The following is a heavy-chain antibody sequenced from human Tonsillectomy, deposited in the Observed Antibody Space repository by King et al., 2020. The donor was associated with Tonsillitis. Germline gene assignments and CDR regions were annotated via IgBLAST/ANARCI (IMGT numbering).Heavy chain of an antibody. CDR3: AGEQWLVPSPFDY. CDR2: ISYDGSNK. V-gene: IGHV3-30*01. J-gene: IGHJ4*02. Sequence: VQLVESGGGVVQPGRSLRLSCAASGFTFSSYAMHWVRQAPGKGLEGVAVISYDGSNKYYADSVKGRFTISRDNSKNTLYLQMNSLRTEVTAVYFSAGEQWLVPSPFDYWGQGTLVTVSS. D-gene: IGHD6-19*01. CDR1: GFTFSSYA.